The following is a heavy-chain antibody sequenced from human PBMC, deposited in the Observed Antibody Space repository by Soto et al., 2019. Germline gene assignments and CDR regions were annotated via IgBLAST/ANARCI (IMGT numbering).Heavy chain of an antibody. Sequence: PSETLSLTCAVYGGSFSGYYWSWIRQPPGKGLEWIGEINHSGSTNYNPSLKGRVTISVDTSKNQFSLKLSSVTAADTAVYYCARGLVDIVVVPAAINWFDPWGQGTLVTVSS. CDR2: INHSGST. CDR3: ARGLVDIVVVPAAINWFDP. J-gene: IGHJ5*02. CDR1: GGSFSGYY. D-gene: IGHD2-2*03. V-gene: IGHV4-34*01.